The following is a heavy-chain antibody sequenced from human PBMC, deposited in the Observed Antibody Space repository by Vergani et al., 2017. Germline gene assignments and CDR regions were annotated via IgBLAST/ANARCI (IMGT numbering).Heavy chain of an antibody. J-gene: IGHJ4*02. D-gene: IGHD1/OR15-1a*01. Sequence: EVQLLESRGGVVQPGGSLRLSCAASGFIFSSHAMTWVRQAPGKGLEWVSTISGSGASTYYADSVKGRFSISRDNSKNTLLLQMNSLRAKDTAVYYCAKSPNFNNRPTDYWGQGTLVTVSS. CDR2: ISGSGAST. CDR1: GFIFSSHA. CDR3: AKSPNFNNRPTDY. V-gene: IGHV3-23*01.